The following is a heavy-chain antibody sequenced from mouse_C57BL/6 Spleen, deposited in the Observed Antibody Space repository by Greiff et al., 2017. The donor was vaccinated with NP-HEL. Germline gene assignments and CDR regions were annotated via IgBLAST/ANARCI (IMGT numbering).Heavy chain of an antibody. Sequence: QVQLKQSGPGLVAPSQRLSITCTVSGFSLTSYAISWVRQPPGKGLEWLGVIWTGGGTNYNSALKSRLSISKDNSKSQVFLKMNSLQTDDTARYYCARLTPPYYYAMDYWGQGTSVTVSS. D-gene: IGHD1-1*01. CDR3: ARLTPPYYYAMDY. J-gene: IGHJ4*01. CDR2: IWTGGGT. V-gene: IGHV2-9-1*01. CDR1: GFSLTSYA.